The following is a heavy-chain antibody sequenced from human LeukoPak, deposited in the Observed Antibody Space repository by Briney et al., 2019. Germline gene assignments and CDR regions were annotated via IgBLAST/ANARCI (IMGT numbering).Heavy chain of an antibody. CDR2: ISGSGGST. Sequence: GGSLRLSCAASGFTFSSYAMSWVRQAPGKGLEWVSAISGSGGSTYYADSVKGRFTISRDNSKNTLYLQMNSLRAEDTAVYYCAKDPNYSGSRKRFDYWGQGTLVTVAS. J-gene: IGHJ4*02. D-gene: IGHD1-26*01. CDR3: AKDPNYSGSRKRFDY. V-gene: IGHV3-23*01. CDR1: GFTFSSYA.